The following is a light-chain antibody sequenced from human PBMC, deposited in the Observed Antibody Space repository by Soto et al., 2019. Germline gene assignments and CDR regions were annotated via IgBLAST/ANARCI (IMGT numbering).Light chain of an antibody. CDR1: QSVSSY. J-gene: IGKJ2*01. Sequence: EIVLTQSPATLSLSPGERATLSCRASQSVSSYLAWYQQKPGQAPRLLIYDASNRATGIPTRFSGSGSGTDFTLTISSLEPEDFAVYYCQHRSNWPQTVGQGTKLEIK. CDR2: DAS. V-gene: IGKV3-11*01. CDR3: QHRSNWPQT.